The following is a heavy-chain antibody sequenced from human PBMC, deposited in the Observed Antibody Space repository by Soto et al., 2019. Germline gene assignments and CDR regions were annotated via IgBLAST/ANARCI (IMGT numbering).Heavy chain of an antibody. D-gene: IGHD3-10*01. CDR1: GFIFSSYS. CDR2: ISPRSDYI. CDR3: ARVSGTLERYSDLDY. V-gene: IGHV3-21*06. J-gene: IGHJ4*02. Sequence: EVQLVESGGGLVKPGGSLRLSCAASGFIFSSYSMNWVRQAPGKGLEWVSSISPRSDYIYFEDSMRGRFTISRDNAQNSLYLHMNTLRAEDTAVYHCARVSGTLERYSDLDYWGQGTLVTVSS.